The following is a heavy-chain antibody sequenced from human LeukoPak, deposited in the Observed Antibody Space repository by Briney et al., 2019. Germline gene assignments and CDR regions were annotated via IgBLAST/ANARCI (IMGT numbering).Heavy chain of an antibody. CDR3: AKERQLEPFDC. CDR1: GFSFSNYG. Sequence: GGSLRLSCTASGFSFSNYGMHWVRQTPGKGLEWVAFVQNDESEKFFADSVKGRFTVSRDNSKNTLYLQMNSLRGDDTAVYYCAKERQLEPFDCWGQGTLVTVSS. CDR2: VQNDESEK. V-gene: IGHV3-30*02. J-gene: IGHJ4*02. D-gene: IGHD1-1*01.